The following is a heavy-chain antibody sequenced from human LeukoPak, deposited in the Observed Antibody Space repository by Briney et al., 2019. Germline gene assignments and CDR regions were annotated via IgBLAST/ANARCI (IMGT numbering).Heavy chain of an antibody. CDR3: TRHMTTVTPYYFDY. D-gene: IGHD4-17*01. Sequence: GGSLRLSCTPSGFTFGDYAMSWVRQAPGKGLEWVGFIRRKGYDRTTQYAASVKGRFTISRDDSKSIAYLQMNSLKTEDTAVNYCTRHMTTVTPYYFDYWGQGTLVTVSS. V-gene: IGHV3-49*04. CDR1: GFTFGDYA. CDR2: IRRKGYDRTT. J-gene: IGHJ4*02.